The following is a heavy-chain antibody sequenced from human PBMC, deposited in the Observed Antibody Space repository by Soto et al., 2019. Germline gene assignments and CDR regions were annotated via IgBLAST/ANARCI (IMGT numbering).Heavy chain of an antibody. D-gene: IGHD3-10*01. V-gene: IGHV1-8*01. CDR3: ARDRITMVRGAYYYYGMDV. J-gene: IGHJ6*02. CDR2: MNPNSGNT. Sequence: QVQLVQSGAEVKKPGASVKVSCKASGYTFTSYDINWVRQATGQGLEWMGWMNPNSGNTGYAQKFQGRVTMTGNTSISTAYMELSSLRSEDTAVYYCARDRITMVRGAYYYYGMDVWGQGTTVTVSS. CDR1: GYTFTSYD.